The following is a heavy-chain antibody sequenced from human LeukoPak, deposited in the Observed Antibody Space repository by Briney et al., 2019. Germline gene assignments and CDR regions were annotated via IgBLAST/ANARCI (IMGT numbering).Heavy chain of an antibody. V-gene: IGHV1-46*01. CDR2: IDPRGDST. D-gene: IGHD6-13*01. CDR3: ARDGSWSFDY. Sequence: ASVTLSCKASGYTFWSKSMHWVRQAPGQGLEWMGIIDPRGDSTANARKFQDRVTVTMDTSTSTVYMELSSLTSEDTAVYYCARDGSWSFDYWGQGTLVTVSS. CDR1: GYTFWSKS. J-gene: IGHJ4*02.